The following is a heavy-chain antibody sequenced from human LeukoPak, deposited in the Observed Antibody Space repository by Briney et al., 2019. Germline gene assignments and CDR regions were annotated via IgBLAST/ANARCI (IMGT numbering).Heavy chain of an antibody. CDR3: ARHPFPIDDRTGTYFDY. CDR1: GFSVSSKY. Sequence: GGSLRLSCAASGFSVSSKYMSWVRQAPGKGLEWVANIKQDGSEKYYVDSVKGRFTISRDNAKNSLYLQMNSLRAEDTAVYYCARHPFPIDDRTGTYFDYWGQGTLVTVSS. D-gene: IGHD3-22*01. V-gene: IGHV3-7*01. J-gene: IGHJ4*02. CDR2: IKQDGSEK.